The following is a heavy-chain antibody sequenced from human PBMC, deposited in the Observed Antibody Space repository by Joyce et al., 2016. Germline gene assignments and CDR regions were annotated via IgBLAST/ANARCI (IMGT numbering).Heavy chain of an antibody. V-gene: IGHV5-51*01. D-gene: IGHD3-3*01. CDR3: ARLRYYDFWSGYSNYYFDY. CDR1: GYSFTSYW. Sequence: EVQLVQSGAEVKKPGESLKISCKGSGYSFTSYWIGWVRQMPGKGLEWMGIIYPGDSDTRYSPSLQGQVSISADKSISTAYLQWSSLKASDTAMYYCARLRYYDFWSGYSNYYFDYWGQGTLVTVSS. J-gene: IGHJ4*02. CDR2: IYPGDSDT.